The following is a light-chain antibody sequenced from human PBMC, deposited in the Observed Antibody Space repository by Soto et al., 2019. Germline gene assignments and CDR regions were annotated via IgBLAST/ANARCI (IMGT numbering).Light chain of an antibody. CDR2: KAS. J-gene: IGKJ1*01. CDR1: QSISSW. Sequence: DIQMTKSPSTLSASVGDRVTITCRASQSISSWLAWYQQKPGKAPKLLIYKASSLESGVPSTFSGSGSGTEFTLTISSLQPDDSATYYCQQYNSYPLTFGQGTKVEI. CDR3: QQYNSYPLT. V-gene: IGKV1-5*03.